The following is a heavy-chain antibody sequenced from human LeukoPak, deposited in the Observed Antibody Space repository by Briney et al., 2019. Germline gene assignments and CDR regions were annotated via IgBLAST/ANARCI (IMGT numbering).Heavy chain of an antibody. J-gene: IGHJ4*02. V-gene: IGHV4-59*08. CDR3: ARFVHSYGLDY. D-gene: IGHD5-18*01. CDR1: GGSISSYY. CDR2: IYYSGST. Sequence: SETLSLTCTVSGGSISSYYWSWIRQPPGKGLEWIGYIYYSGSTNYNPSLKSRVTISVDTSKNQFSLKLSSVTAADTAVYYCARFVHSYGLDYWGQGTLVTVSS.